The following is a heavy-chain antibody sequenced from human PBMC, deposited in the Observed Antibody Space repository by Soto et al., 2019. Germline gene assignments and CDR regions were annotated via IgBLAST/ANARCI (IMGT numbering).Heavy chain of an antibody. CDR2: IWYDGSNK. Sequence: QVQLVESGGGVVQPGRSLRLSCAASGFTFSSYGMHWVRQAPGKGLEWVAVIWYDGSNKYYADSVEGRFTISRDNSKNPRYLQMISLRAEDTSVYYCSRDGYCSGGSCYSVPVFDYWGQGTLVTVSS. V-gene: IGHV3-33*01. J-gene: IGHJ4*02. CDR1: GFTFSSYG. D-gene: IGHD2-15*01. CDR3: SRDGYCSGGSCYSVPVFDY.